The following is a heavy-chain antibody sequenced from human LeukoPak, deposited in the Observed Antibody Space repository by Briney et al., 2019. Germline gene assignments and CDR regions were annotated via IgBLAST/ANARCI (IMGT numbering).Heavy chain of an antibody. J-gene: IGHJ4*02. V-gene: IGHV1-69*13. CDR3: ARDLGRDGYKEFDY. CDR1: GGTFSSYA. Sequence: GASVKVSCKASGGTFSSYAISWVRQAPGQGLEWMGGIIPIFGTANYAQKFQGRVTITADESTSTAYMELSSLRSEDTAVYYCARDLGRDGYKEFDYWGQGTLVTVSS. CDR2: IIPIFGTA. D-gene: IGHD5-24*01.